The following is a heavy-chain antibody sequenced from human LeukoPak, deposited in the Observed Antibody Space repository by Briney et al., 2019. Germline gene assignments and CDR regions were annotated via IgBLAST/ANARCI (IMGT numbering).Heavy chain of an antibody. V-gene: IGHV1-24*01. Sequence: ASVKVSCKVSGYTLTELSMHWVRQAPGKGLEWMGGFDPEDGETIYAQKFQGRVTMTEDTSTDTAYMELSSLRSEDTAVYCCATGVVPAAHFDYWGQGTLVTVSS. CDR2: FDPEDGET. CDR3: ATGVVPAAHFDY. CDR1: GYTLTELS. D-gene: IGHD2-2*01. J-gene: IGHJ4*02.